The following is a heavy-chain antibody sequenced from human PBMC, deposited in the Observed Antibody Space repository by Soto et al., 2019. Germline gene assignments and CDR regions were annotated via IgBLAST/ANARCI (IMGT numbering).Heavy chain of an antibody. CDR3: ARELGSGYGYGFHQTHYFDE. CDR1: GYTFTSYY. CDR2: INPSGGST. Sequence: ASVKVSCKASGYTFTSYYMHWVRQAPGQGLEWMGIINPSGGSTSYAQKFQGRVTMTRDTSTSTVYMELSSLRSEDTAVYYCARELGSGYGYGFHQTHYFDEWGQGTLVTVSS. V-gene: IGHV1-46*01. J-gene: IGHJ4*02. D-gene: IGHD5-18*01.